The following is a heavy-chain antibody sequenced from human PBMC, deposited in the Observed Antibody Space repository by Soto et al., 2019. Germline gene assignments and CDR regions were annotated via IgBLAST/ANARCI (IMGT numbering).Heavy chain of an antibody. CDR2: IYYSGST. CDR3: ARDRRGYYDFWSGSYYYGMDV. V-gene: IGHV4-31*03. J-gene: IGHJ6*02. CDR1: GGSISSGGYY. Sequence: SETLSLTCTVSGGSISSGGYYWSWIRQHPGKGLEGIGYIYYSGSTYYNPSLKSRVTISVDTSKNQFSLKLSSVTAADTAVYYCARDRRGYYDFWSGSYYYGMDVWGQGTTVTVSS. D-gene: IGHD3-3*01.